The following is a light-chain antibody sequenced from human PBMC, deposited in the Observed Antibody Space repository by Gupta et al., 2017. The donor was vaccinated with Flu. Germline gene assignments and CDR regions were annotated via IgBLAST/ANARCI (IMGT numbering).Light chain of an antibody. V-gene: IGKV1-5*03. J-gene: IGKJ1*01. Sequence: TQSPSTLSASVGDRVTITCRASQSVNNCLAWYQMKPGKAPKLLIYKASSLESGVPPRFSGSGSATEFTLTITNLQPDDFATYYCQQCASYSTFGQGTKVEI. CDR1: QSVNNC. CDR2: KAS. CDR3: QQCASYST.